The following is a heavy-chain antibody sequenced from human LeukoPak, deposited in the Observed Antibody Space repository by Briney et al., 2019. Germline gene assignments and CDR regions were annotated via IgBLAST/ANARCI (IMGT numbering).Heavy chain of an antibody. V-gene: IGHV4-30-2*01. CDR1: GGSISSGGYY. CDR2: IYHSGST. J-gene: IGHJ3*02. D-gene: IGHD3-22*01. CDR3: ARGRLLYDRNVDAFDI. Sequence: SETLSLTCTVSGGSISSGGYYWSWIRQPPGKGLEWIGYIYHSGSTYYNPSLKSRVTISVDTSKNQFSLKLSSVTAADTAVYYCARGRLLYDRNVDAFDIWGQGTMVTVSS.